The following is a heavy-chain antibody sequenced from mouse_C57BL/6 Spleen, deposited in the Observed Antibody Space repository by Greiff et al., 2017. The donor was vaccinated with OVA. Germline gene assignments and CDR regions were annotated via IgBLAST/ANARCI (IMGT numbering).Heavy chain of an antibody. CDR2: INPSSGYT. J-gene: IGHJ2*01. CDR1: GYTFTSYW. Sequence: QVQQQQSGAELAKPGASVKLSCKASGYTFTSYWMHWVKQRPGQGLEWIGYINPSSGYTKYNQKFKDKATLNADKSSSTAYMQLSSLTYEDSAVYYCARDYSYYFDYWGQGTTLTVSS. D-gene: IGHD1-1*02. CDR3: ARDYSYYFDY. V-gene: IGHV1-7*01.